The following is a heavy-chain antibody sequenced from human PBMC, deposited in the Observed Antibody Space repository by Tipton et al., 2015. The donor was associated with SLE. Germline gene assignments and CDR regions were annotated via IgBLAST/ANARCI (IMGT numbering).Heavy chain of an antibody. CDR3: ARARHCSSPSCYRWFDP. Sequence: SLTCTVSGGSISSYYWSWIRQPPGKGLEWIGYIYYSGSTNYNPSLKSRVTISVDTSKNQFSLKLSSVTAADTAVYYCARARHCSSPSCYRWFDPWGQGPLVTVSS. D-gene: IGHD2-2*02. J-gene: IGHJ5*02. CDR2: IYYSGST. V-gene: IGHV4-59*01. CDR1: GGSISSYY.